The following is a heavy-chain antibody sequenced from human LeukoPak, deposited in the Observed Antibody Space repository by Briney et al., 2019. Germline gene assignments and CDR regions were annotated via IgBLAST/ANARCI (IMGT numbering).Heavy chain of an antibody. D-gene: IGHD3-22*01. CDR2: IYTRGST. Sequence: SETLSLTCTVSGGSISSYYWSWIRQPPGKGLEWIGYIYTRGSTNYNPSLKSRVTISVDTSKNQFSLKLSSVTAADTAVYYCARGSEYYYDSSGYYWSWFDPWGQGTLVTVSS. CDR3: ARGSEYYYDSSGYYWSWFDP. V-gene: IGHV4-4*09. CDR1: GGSISSYY. J-gene: IGHJ5*02.